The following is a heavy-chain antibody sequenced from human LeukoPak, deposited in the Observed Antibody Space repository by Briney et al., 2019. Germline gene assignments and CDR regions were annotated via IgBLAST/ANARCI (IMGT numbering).Heavy chain of an antibody. D-gene: IGHD2-21*02. V-gene: IGHV1-69*13. CDR1: GGTFSSYA. Sequence: AASVKVSCKASGGTFSSYAISWVRQAPGQGLEWMGGIIPIFGTANYAQKFQGRVTITADESTSTAYMELSSLRSEDTAVYYCARDPPRYCGGDCYYPFDPWGQGTLVTVSS. CDR3: ARDPPRYCGGDCYYPFDP. J-gene: IGHJ5*02. CDR2: IIPIFGTA.